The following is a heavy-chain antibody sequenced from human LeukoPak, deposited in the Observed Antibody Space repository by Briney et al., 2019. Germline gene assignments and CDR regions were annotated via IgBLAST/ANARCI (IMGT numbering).Heavy chain of an antibody. CDR3: ARGDSSGYYYHYFDY. J-gene: IGHJ4*02. V-gene: IGHV4-59*08. Sequence: SETLSLTCTVYGGSFIAYYWSWIRQPPGKGLEWIGNIYYSGSTNNNPSLKSRVTISVDTSKNQFSLKLSSVTAADTAVYYCARGDSSGYYYHYFDYWGQGTLVTVSS. CDR2: IYYSGST. CDR1: GGSFIAYY. D-gene: IGHD3-22*01.